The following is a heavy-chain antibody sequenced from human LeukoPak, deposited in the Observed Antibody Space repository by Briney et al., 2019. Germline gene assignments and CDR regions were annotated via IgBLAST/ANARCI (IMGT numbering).Heavy chain of an antibody. V-gene: IGHV5-51*01. D-gene: IGHD3-22*01. CDR2: LYPGKSNT. J-gene: IGHJ4*02. Sequence: HGGSLKISCQDSGYKVATYRRGWVRQVPGKGLEWMATLYPGKSNTKYNPSFQGQFTISADKSFNTASLHWSSLRATTAAMSYCARLPKIYYYDSRNYCDSWGQGTLVSVSS. CDR1: GYKVATYR. CDR3: ARLPKIYYYDSRNYCDS.